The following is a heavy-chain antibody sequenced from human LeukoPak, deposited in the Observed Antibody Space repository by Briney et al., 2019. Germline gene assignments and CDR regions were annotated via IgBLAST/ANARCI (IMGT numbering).Heavy chain of an antibody. V-gene: IGHV3-23*01. CDR1: GFTFSSYA. CDR3: AKDYPDYSNPRQEFDP. Sequence: GGSLRLSCAASGFTFSSYAMSWVRQAPGKGLEWVSAMGGSGGSTYYGDSVKGRFTISRDNSKNTLYLQMNSLRAEDTAVYYCAKDYPDYSNPRQEFDPWGQGTLVTVPS. D-gene: IGHD4-11*01. CDR2: MGGSGGST. J-gene: IGHJ5*02.